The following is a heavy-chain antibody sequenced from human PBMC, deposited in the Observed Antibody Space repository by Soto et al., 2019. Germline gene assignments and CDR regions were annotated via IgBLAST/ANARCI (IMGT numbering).Heavy chain of an antibody. V-gene: IGHV3-21*01. Sequence: EVQLVESGGGPVRPVGSLKLSCAASGFNFITYSLSWVRQAPGKGLEWVASISSSAVYIDYADSVKGRFTISRDNANNSLYLQMNSLRAEDTATYYCVRDGLDYYDTERLYFDNWGQGTLVTVSS. J-gene: IGHJ4*02. CDR1: GFNFITYS. D-gene: IGHD3-22*01. CDR3: VRDGLDYYDTERLYFDN. CDR2: ISSSAVYI.